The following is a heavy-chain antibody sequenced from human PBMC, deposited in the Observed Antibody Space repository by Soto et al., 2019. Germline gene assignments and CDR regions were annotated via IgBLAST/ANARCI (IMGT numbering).Heavy chain of an antibody. D-gene: IGHD1-1*01. CDR3: AGGPNPYNFDY. J-gene: IGHJ4*02. Sequence: SETLSLTCTVSGGSINNYKWSWIRQPPGKEPEWIGQVSYCGNTNYIPSLKCRVTMSVDTSKNLFSLKLSSVTIADMALYYCAGGPNPYNFDYWGQGTLVTVSS. CDR1: GGSINNYK. CDR2: VSYCGNT. V-gene: IGHV4-59*01.